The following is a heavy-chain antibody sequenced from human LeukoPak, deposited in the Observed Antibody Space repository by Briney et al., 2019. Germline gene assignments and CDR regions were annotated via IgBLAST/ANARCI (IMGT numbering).Heavy chain of an antibody. CDR2: IYYSGST. D-gene: IGHD3-9*01. CDR3: ARGRYFDWSNFDY. Sequence: PSETLSLTCTVSGGSISNNNYYWGWLRQPPGKGLEWIGSIYYSGSTYYNPSLKSRVTISVDTSKNQFSLKVTSVTAADTAVYYCARGRYFDWSNFDYWGQGTLVTVSS. CDR1: GGSISNNNYY. V-gene: IGHV4-39*07. J-gene: IGHJ4*02.